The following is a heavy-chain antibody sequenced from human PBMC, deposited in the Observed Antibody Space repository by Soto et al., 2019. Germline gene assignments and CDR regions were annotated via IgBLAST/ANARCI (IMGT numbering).Heavy chain of an antibody. CDR3: AKDVKYSIAAAGSYYDF. D-gene: IGHD6-13*01. V-gene: IGHV3-23*01. CDR2: ISDTGGST. Sequence: GGSLRLSCAASGFTFSRYSMNWVRQAPGKGLEWVSGISDTGGSTFYADSVKGRFTISRDNSKNTLYLEMNSLRAEDTAVYYCAKDVKYSIAAAGSYYDFWGHGNMVTV. J-gene: IGHJ4*01. CDR1: GFTFSRYS.